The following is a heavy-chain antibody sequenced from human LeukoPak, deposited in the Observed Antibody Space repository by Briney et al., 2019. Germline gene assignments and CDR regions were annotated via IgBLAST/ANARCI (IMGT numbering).Heavy chain of an antibody. J-gene: IGHJ6*03. CDR2: IGDNADRK. Sequence: GGSLRLSCAASGFTFSSYAMTWVRQAPGKGLEWVSIIGDNADRKFYAASVKGRFTISRDNSKNTLYLQMNSLRAEDTAIYYCAKNEGSGLVYYYMDVWGKGTTVTISS. V-gene: IGHV3-23*01. D-gene: IGHD3-10*01. CDR1: GFTFSSYA. CDR3: AKNEGSGLVYYYMDV.